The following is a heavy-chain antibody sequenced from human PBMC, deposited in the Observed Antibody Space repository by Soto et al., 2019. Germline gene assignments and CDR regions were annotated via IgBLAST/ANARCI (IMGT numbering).Heavy chain of an antibody. CDR3: GVFVGSSSRDLYCYGMDF. CDR2: IIPIFGTA. J-gene: IGHJ6*02. Sequence: QVQLVQSGAEVKKPVSSVKVSCKGSGGTFSSYAISWVRQAPGQGLEWMGGIIPIFGTANYAQKFQGRVTITADEATGRAYMELSSVSSEHTAVYYCGVFVGSSSRDLYCYGMDFWGQGTTVTVSS. V-gene: IGHV1-69*01. CDR1: GGTFSSYA. D-gene: IGHD6-6*01.